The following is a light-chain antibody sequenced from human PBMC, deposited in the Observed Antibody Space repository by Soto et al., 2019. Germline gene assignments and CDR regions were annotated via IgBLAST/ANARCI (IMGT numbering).Light chain of an antibody. Sequence: EIVMTQSPATMSVSPGERATLSCRASQSVSSNLAWYQQKPGHAPRLLIYGASTRANGIPARFSGSGSGTEFTLTISSLQSEDFAVYYCHQYNNSPPGCTFGQATNCEIK. CDR1: QSVSSN. J-gene: IGKJ1*01. V-gene: IGKV3-15*01. CDR3: HQYNNSPPGCT. CDR2: GAS.